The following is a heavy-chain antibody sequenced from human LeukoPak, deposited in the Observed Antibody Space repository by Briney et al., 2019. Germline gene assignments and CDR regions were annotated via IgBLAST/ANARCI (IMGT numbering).Heavy chain of an antibody. CDR1: GFSVTNSY. D-gene: IGHD1-1*01. V-gene: IGHV3-66*01. J-gene: IGHJ4*02. Sequence: GGSLRLSCAASGFSVTNSYMSWVRQAPGKGLKWVSTIYTSGSRFYADSVKDRFNISRDTSRNALYLQMNRLRVEDTAVYYCVRGRSTGDYWGQGTLVTVSS. CDR3: VRGRSTGDY. CDR2: IYTSGSR.